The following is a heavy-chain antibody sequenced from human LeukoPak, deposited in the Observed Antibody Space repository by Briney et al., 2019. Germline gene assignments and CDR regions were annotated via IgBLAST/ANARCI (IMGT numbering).Heavy chain of an antibody. CDR1: GASISSYY. V-gene: IGHV4-59*01. J-gene: IGHJ6*03. D-gene: IGHD3-3*01. Sequence: NPSETLSLTCTVSGASISSYYWNWIRQPPGKGLEWIGYIYYSGSTKYNPSLESRVTISVDTSKNQFSLKLSSVTAADTAVYYCARVYDFWSGLYMDVWGKGTTVTVSS. CDR2: IYYSGST. CDR3: ARVYDFWSGLYMDV.